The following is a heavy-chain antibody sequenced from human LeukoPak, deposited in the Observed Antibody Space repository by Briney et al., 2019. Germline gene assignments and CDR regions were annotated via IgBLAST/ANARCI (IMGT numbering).Heavy chain of an antibody. CDR1: GGSISSSNW. CDR3: ARDVIAAAGTADY. D-gene: IGHD6-13*01. CDR2: IYHSGNT. J-gene: IGHJ4*02. Sequence: SGTLSLTCTVSGGSISSSNWWSWVRQPPGKGLEWIGEIYHSGNTNYNPSLKSRVTMSVDTSKNQFSLKLSSVTAADTAVYYCARDVIAAAGTADYWGQGTLVTVSS. V-gene: IGHV4-4*02.